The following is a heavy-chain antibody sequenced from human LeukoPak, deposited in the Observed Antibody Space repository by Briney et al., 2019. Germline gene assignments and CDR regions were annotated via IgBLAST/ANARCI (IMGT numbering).Heavy chain of an antibody. Sequence: ASVKVSCKASGYTFTCYYMHWVRQAPGQGLEWMGRINPNSGGTNYAQKFQGRVTMTRDTSISAAYMELSRLRSDDTAVYYCARGQEWLLYYYYYYMDVWGKGTTVTVSS. CDR2: INPNSGGT. J-gene: IGHJ6*03. D-gene: IGHD3-3*01. V-gene: IGHV1-2*06. CDR1: GYTFTCYY. CDR3: ARGQEWLLYYYYYYMDV.